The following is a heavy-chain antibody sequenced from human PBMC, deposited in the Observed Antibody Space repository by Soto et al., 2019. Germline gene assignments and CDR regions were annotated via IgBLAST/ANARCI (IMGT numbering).Heavy chain of an antibody. CDR2: ISGSGGST. CDR3: AKLPTITMIVVVTIGY. D-gene: IGHD3-22*01. J-gene: IGHJ4*02. Sequence: PGGSLRLSCAASGFTFSSYAMSWVRQAPGKGLEWVSAISGSGGSTYYADSVKGRFTISRDNSKNTLYLQMNSLRAEDTAVYYCAKLPTITMIVVVTIGYWGQGTPVTVSS. CDR1: GFTFSSYA. V-gene: IGHV3-23*01.